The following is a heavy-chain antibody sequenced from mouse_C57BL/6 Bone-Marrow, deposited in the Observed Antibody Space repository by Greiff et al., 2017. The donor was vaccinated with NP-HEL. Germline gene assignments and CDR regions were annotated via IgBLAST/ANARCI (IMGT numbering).Heavy chain of an antibody. D-gene: IGHD2-2*01. J-gene: IGHJ4*01. Sequence: QVQLQQSGAELVRPGTSVKVSCKASGYAFTNYLIEWVKQRPGQGLEWIGVINPGSGGTNYNEKFKGKATLTADKSSSTAYMQLSSLTSEDSAVYICARSGLPHYAMDYWGQGTSVTVSS. V-gene: IGHV1-54*01. CDR3: ARSGLPHYAMDY. CDR1: GYAFTNYL. CDR2: INPGSGGT.